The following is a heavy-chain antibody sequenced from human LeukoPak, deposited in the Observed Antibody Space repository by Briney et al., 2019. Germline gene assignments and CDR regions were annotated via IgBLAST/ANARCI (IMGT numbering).Heavy chain of an antibody. J-gene: IGHJ4*02. V-gene: IGHV1-18*01. D-gene: IGHD3-9*01. Sequence: ASVKVSCKASGYTFTSYGISWVRQAPGQGLEWMGWISAYNGNTNYAQKLQGRVTMTTDTSTSTAYMELRSLRSDDTAVYYCARGEYDILTGYYIVELVGFFDYWGQGTLVTVSS. CDR1: GYTFTSYG. CDR2: ISAYNGNT. CDR3: ARGEYDILTGYYIVELVGFFDY.